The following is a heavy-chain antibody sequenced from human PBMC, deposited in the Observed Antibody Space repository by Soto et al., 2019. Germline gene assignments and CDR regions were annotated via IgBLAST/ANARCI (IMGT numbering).Heavy chain of an antibody. CDR1: GYTFTSYA. CDR3: ARGIAHYYFDY. Sequence: ASVKVSCKASGYTFTSYAMHWVRQAPGQRLEWMGWINAGNGNTKYSQKFQGIVTITRDTSASTAYMELSSLRSEDTAVYYCARGIAHYYFDYWGQGTLVTVSS. J-gene: IGHJ4*02. V-gene: IGHV1-3*01. CDR2: INAGNGNT. D-gene: IGHD6-13*01.